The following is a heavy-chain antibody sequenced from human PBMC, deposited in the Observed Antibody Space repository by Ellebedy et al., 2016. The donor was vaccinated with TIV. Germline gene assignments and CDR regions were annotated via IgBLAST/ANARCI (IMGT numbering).Heavy chain of an antibody. CDR2: IYSAGNT. J-gene: IGHJ4*02. CDR1: GFSISSNY. CDR3: ARVDLGLAFHY. D-gene: IGHD1-26*01. Sequence: GGSLRLSCVVSGFSISSNYMSWVRQAPGKGLDWVSIIYSAGNTYYADSAKGRFTISRGTSKNTLYLQLNSLRGEDTAVYYCARVDLGLAFHYWGRGALVTVSS. V-gene: IGHV3-53*01.